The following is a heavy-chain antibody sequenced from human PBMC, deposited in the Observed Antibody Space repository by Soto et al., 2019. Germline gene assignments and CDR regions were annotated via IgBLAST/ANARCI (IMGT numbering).Heavy chain of an antibody. CDR1: GGTFSYYA. D-gene: IGHD2-15*01. Sequence: PVKVSCKASGGTFSYYAFSWVRQDPGQGLEWLGGIMPIFRAPDYAQKFQGRVTITADEFTRTAYMEMNSLRSEDTAVYYCASWLKGPDIGNYYYGMDVWGQATTVTVSS. V-gene: IGHV1-69*13. CDR3: ASWLKGPDIGNYYYGMDV. J-gene: IGHJ6*02. CDR2: IMPIFRAP.